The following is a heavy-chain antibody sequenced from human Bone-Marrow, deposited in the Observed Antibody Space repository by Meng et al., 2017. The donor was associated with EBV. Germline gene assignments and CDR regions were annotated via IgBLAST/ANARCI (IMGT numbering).Heavy chain of an antibody. CDR1: GFTFSSFG. V-gene: IGHV3-30*18. Sequence: QVQLVESGXGVVQPXRSLRLXXXASGFTFSSFGMHWVRQAPGKGLEWVAVISYDGSNKDYADSVKGRFTISRDNSKNTLYLQMNSLRAEDTAVYYCAKDFVFGSSWYEGPHYWGQGTLVTVSS. CDR2: ISYDGSNK. D-gene: IGHD6-13*01. CDR3: AKDFVFGSSWYEGPHY. J-gene: IGHJ4*02.